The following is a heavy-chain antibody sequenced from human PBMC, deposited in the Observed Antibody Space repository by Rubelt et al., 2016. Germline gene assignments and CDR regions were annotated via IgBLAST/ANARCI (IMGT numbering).Heavy chain of an antibody. Sequence: KPGASVKVSCKASGYTFTSYGISWVRQAPGQGLEWMGIINPSGGSTSYAQKFQGRVTMTRDTSTSTVYMELSSLRSEDTAVYYCARTGVVDVWSGKPHHYFDYWGQGTLVTVSS. CDR1: GYTFTSYG. J-gene: IGHJ4*02. CDR2: INPSGGST. CDR3: ARTGVVDVWSGKPHHYFDY. V-gene: IGHV1-46*01. D-gene: IGHD3-3*01.